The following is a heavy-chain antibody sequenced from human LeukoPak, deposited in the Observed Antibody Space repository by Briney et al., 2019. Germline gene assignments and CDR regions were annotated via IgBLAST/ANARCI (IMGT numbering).Heavy chain of an antibody. Sequence: GGSLRLSCAASGFTFSSYAMHWVRQAPGKGLEWVAVISYDGSNKYYPDSVKGRFTISRDNSKSALYLQMNSLRAEDTAVYYCARGYNWNSDFDFWGQGTLVTVSS. J-gene: IGHJ4*02. CDR2: ISYDGSNK. V-gene: IGHV3-30-3*01. CDR1: GFTFSSYA. CDR3: ARGYNWNSDFDF. D-gene: IGHD1-1*01.